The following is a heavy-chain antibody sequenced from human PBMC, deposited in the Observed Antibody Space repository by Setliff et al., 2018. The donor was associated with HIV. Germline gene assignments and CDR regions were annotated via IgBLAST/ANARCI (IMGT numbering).Heavy chain of an antibody. CDR3: ARDFLNYDFYRAFDS. J-gene: IGHJ4*02. V-gene: IGHV1-2*02. Sequence: ASVKVSCKASGYTFTTYYIHWVRQAPGQGLEWMGWINLNSGGTNYAQKFQGRVTMTGDTSVSTAYMELSGLGLDDTAVYYCARDFLNYDFYRAFDSWGQGTQVTVSS. CDR1: GYTFTTYY. D-gene: IGHD3-3*01. CDR2: INLNSGGT.